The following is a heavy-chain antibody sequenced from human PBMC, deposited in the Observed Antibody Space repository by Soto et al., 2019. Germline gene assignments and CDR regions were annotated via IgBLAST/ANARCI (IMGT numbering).Heavy chain of an antibody. CDR3: AREHYGSGKVFDY. CDR1: CYTFTGYY. V-gene: IGHV1-2*04. CDR2: INPNNGGT. Sequence: ASVKFSCKASCYTFTGYYIHWVRQAPGQGLEWMGWINPNNGGTNYAQNFQGWVTMTRDTSISTAYMEVTRLKSDDTAVYYCAREHYGSGKVFDYWGPGTLVTVSS. D-gene: IGHD3-10*01. J-gene: IGHJ4*02.